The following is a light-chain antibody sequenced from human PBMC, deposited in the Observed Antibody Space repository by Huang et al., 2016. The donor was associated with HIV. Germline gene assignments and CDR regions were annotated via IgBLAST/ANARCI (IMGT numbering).Light chain of an antibody. J-gene: IGKJ4*01. CDR2: GAA. Sequence: EVVLTQSPATVSVSPGQGATLSCRASQNVERSVAWYHQKPGQAPRLVIYGAAERAAGTPARFSGRVSGTHFTLTISSLEPDDVGIYYCHQRHNWLTFGGGTKVEIK. V-gene: IGKV3-11*01. CDR3: HQRHNWLT. CDR1: QNVERS.